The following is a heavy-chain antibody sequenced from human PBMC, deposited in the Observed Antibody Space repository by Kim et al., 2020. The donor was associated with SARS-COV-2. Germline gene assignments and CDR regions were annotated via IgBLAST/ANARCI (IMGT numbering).Heavy chain of an antibody. CDR3: AQNWNLDR. J-gene: IGHJ5*02. D-gene: IGHD1-1*01. Sequence: GVGTYYADSVKGRLTISRDNPENTLHLQMKSLRADDTAVYYCAQNWNLDRWGQGTLVTVSS. CDR2: GVGT. V-gene: IGHV3-23*01.